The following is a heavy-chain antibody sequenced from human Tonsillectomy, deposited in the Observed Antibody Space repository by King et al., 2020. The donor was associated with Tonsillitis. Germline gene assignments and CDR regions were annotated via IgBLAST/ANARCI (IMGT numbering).Heavy chain of an antibody. CDR1: GGSISSRSYY. CDR3: ARVKFNYYMDV. Sequence: QLQESGPGLVKPSETLSLTCTVSGGSISSRSYYWGWIRQPPGKGLEWIGSSYYSGSTYYNPSLKSRVTISVDTSKNQFSLKLSSVTAADTAVYYCARVKFNYYMDVWGKGTTVTVTS. CDR2: SYYSGST. V-gene: IGHV4-39*01. J-gene: IGHJ6*03. D-gene: IGHD2-21*01.